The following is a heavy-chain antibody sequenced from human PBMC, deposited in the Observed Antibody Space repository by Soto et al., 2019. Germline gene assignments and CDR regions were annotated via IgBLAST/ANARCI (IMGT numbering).Heavy chain of an antibody. CDR3: ARLAGGSFSFHY. D-gene: IGHD1-26*01. V-gene: IGHV4-39*01. J-gene: IGHJ4*02. Sequence: SETLSLTCTVSGGSISSSSYYWGWIRQPPGKGLEWIGSIYYSGSTYYNPSLKSRVTISVDTSKNQFSLKLSSATAADTAVYYCARLAGGSFSFHYWGQGTLVTVS. CDR2: IYYSGST. CDR1: GGSISSSSYY.